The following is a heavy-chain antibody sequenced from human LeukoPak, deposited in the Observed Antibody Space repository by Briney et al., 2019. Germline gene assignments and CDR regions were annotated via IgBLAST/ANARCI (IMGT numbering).Heavy chain of an antibody. Sequence: PGGSLRLSCAASGFTFSSSAMSWVRQAPGKGLEWVSDINGSGGSTYYADSVKGRFTISRDNSKNTLYLQMNSLRAEDTAVYYCAKGYTDYFDYWGQGTLVTVSS. CDR3: AKGYTDYFDY. CDR2: INGSGGST. J-gene: IGHJ4*02. CDR1: GFTFSSSA. V-gene: IGHV3-23*01. D-gene: IGHD3-16*02.